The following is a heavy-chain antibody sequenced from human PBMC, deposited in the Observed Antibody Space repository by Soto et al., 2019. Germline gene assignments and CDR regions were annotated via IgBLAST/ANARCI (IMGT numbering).Heavy chain of an antibody. CDR3: ARGGVSTRTFDY. CDR1: GYNFAVYW. Sequence: GESLKICCNGSGYNFAVYWSAWVRQMPGKGLELMGIIYPSDSDTRYRPSFQGQVTISADKSISSAYLQWSSLRASDTAMYYCARGGVSTRTFDYWGQGTPVTVAS. J-gene: IGHJ4*02. D-gene: IGHD3-3*01. V-gene: IGHV5-51*01. CDR2: IYPSDSDT.